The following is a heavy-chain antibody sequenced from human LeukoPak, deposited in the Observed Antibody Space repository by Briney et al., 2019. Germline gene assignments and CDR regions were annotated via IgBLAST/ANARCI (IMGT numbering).Heavy chain of an antibody. CDR1: GFPFSSYW. D-gene: IGHD1-26*01. CDR2: IKQDGSEK. Sequence: GGSLRLSCVASGFPFSSYWMTWVRQAPGKGLEWVGNIKQDGSEKNYVDSAKGRFTISRDNAKNSLYLQMNSLRAEDTAVYYCVRVLGGAGGYWGQGTLVAVSS. CDR3: VRVLGGAGGY. V-gene: IGHV3-7*03. J-gene: IGHJ4*02.